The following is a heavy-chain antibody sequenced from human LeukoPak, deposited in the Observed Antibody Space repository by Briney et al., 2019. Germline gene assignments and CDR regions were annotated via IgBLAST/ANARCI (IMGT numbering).Heavy chain of an antibody. D-gene: IGHD3-22*01. CDR1: GTSISSSGYF. CDR2: LHYAGST. V-gene: IGHV4-39*01. CDR3: ASLDSSSGWFDP. J-gene: IGHJ5*02. Sequence: SETLSLTCSVSGTSISSSGYFWGRVRQPPGRGLQWIGSLHYAGSTFYKPSLNSRVTISGDTSKNQFSLRLRSVTAADTAVYYCASLDSSSGWFDPWGQGTLVTVSS.